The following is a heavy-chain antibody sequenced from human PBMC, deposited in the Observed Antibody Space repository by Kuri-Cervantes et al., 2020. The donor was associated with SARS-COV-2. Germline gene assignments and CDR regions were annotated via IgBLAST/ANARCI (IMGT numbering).Heavy chain of an antibody. V-gene: IGHV4-38-2*01. D-gene: IGHD2-2*01. Sequence: SETLSLTCAVSGYSISSGYYWGWLRHPPGKVQEWIGSSYHSGSTNYNPSLKSRFTMSVDTSKNQFSLKLSSVTAADTAVYYCARGLYCSSTSCYRKTDYYYYMDVWGKGTPVTVSS. CDR2: SYHSGST. J-gene: IGHJ6*03. CDR3: ARGLYCSSTSCYRKTDYYYYMDV. CDR1: GYSISSGYY.